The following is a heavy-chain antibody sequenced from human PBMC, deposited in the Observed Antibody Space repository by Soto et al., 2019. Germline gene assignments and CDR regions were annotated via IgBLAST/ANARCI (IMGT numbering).Heavy chain of an antibody. CDR1: GFTFSDYY. CDR3: AREGQPHYYDSSGYYYDY. CDR2: ISSSSSYT. V-gene: IGHV3-11*06. D-gene: IGHD3-22*01. Sequence: GSLRLSCAASGFTFSDYYMSWIRQAPGKGLEWVSYISSSSSYTNYADSVKGRFTISRDNAKNSLYLQMNSLRAEDTAVYYCAREGQPHYYDSSGYYYDYWGQGTLVTVSS. J-gene: IGHJ4*02.